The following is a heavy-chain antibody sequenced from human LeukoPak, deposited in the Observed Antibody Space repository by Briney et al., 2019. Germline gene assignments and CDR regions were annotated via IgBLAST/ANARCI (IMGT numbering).Heavy chain of an antibody. CDR2: ISWNSGSI. CDR3: AKDRAEVGATTFDY. V-gene: IGHV3-9*01. CDR1: GFTFDDYA. Sequence: PGGSLRLSCAASGFTFDDYAMHWVRQAPGKGLEWVSGISWNSGSIGYADSVKGRFTIPRDNAKNSLYLQMNSLRAEDTALYYCAKDRAEVGATTFDYWGQGTLVTVSS. D-gene: IGHD1-26*01. J-gene: IGHJ4*02.